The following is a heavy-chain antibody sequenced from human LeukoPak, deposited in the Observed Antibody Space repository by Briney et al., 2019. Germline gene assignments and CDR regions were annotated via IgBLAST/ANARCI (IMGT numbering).Heavy chain of an antibody. D-gene: IGHD3-22*01. CDR1: GGSISSYY. CDR3: ARLGYYDSSGLFDI. V-gene: IGHV4-59*08. CDR2: IYYSGST. Sequence: PETLSLTCTVSGGSISSYYWSWIRQPPGKGLEWIGYIYYSGSTNYNPSLKSRVTISVDTSKNQFSLKLSSVTAADTAVYYCARLGYYDSSGLFDIWGQGTMVTVSS. J-gene: IGHJ3*02.